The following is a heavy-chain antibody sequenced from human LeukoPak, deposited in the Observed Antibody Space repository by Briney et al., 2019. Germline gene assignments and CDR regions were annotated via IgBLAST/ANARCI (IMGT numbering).Heavy chain of an antibody. D-gene: IGHD3-3*01. CDR3: ARGAPRITIFGVVSGHYYYYYYMDV. CDR1: GGSISSSNW. J-gene: IGHJ6*03. Sequence: SETLSLTCAVSGGSISSSNWWSWVRQPPGKGLEWIGEIYHSGSTNYNPSLKSRVTISVDTSKNQFSLKLSSVTAADTAVYYCARGAPRITIFGVVSGHYYYYYYMDVWGKGTTVTVSS. CDR2: IYHSGST. V-gene: IGHV4-4*02.